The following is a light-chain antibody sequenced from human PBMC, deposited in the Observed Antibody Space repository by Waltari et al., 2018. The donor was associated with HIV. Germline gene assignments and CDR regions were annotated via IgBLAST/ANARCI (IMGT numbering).Light chain of an antibody. CDR1: VLPIEH. CDR2: TDI. V-gene: IGLV3-25*03. CDR3: QSTDSGGAFV. J-gene: IGLJ1*01. Sequence: YEWPQPHPVSVCLGQTARLSCSGDVLPIEHTSWYQQKPGQAPVMVIHTDIERPTGIPERFSGSSSGTTVTLTISGVQPEDEADYYCQSTDSGGAFVFGTGTRVTVL.